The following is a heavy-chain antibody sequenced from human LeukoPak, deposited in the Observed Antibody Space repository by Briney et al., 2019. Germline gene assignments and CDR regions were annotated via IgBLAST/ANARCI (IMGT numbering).Heavy chain of an antibody. J-gene: IGHJ4*02. CDR1: GYTFTGYY. CDR3: ARELRGYSPQDY. V-gene: IGHV1-2*02. D-gene: IGHD5-18*01. CDR2: ISPNSGGT. Sequence: ASVKVSCKASGYTFTGYYMHWVRQAPGQGLEWMGWISPNSGGTNYAQKFQGRVTMTRDTSISTAYMELSRLRSDDTAVYYCARELRGYSPQDYWGQGTLVTVSS.